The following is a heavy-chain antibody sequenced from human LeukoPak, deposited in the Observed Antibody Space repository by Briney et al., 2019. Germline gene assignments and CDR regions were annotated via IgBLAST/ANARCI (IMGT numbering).Heavy chain of an antibody. V-gene: IGHV4-4*09. CDR3: AREKDYVLLWFGESSYFDY. Sequence: KPSETLSLTCTVSGGSISSYYWSWIRQPPGKGLEWIGYIYTSGSTNYNPSLKSRVTMSVDTSKNQFSLKLSSVTAADTAVYYCAREKDYVLLWFGESSYFDYWGQGTLVTVSS. D-gene: IGHD3-10*01. CDR1: GGSISSYY. J-gene: IGHJ4*02. CDR2: IYTSGST.